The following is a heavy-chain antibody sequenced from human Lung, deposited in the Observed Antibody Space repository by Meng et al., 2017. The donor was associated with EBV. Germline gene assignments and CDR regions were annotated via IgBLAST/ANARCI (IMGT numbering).Heavy chain of an antibody. Sequence: HVQLRQSGPGLVKPSQTLSLTCVPSGDSVASSSAAWTWIRQSPSSGLEWLGRTYYRSKWYNDYAVFVKSRITINPDTSKNQFSLQLNSVTPEDTAVYYCARGATSVFDLWGRGTLVTVSS. CDR3: ARGATSVFDL. CDR1: GDSVASSSAA. V-gene: IGHV6-1*01. CDR2: TYYRSKWYN. J-gene: IGHJ2*01.